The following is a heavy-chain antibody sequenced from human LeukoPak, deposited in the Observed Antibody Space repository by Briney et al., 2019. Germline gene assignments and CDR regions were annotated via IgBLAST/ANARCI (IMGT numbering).Heavy chain of an antibody. CDR2: IYYSGST. Sequence: SETLSLTCTVSGGSISSYYWSWIRQPPGKGLEWIGYIYYSGSTNYNPSLKSQVTISVDTSKNQFSLKLSSVTAADTAVYYCARDAVRGSQSAFDVWGQGTMVTVSS. D-gene: IGHD3-10*01. CDR1: GGSISSYY. CDR3: ARDAVRGSQSAFDV. V-gene: IGHV4-59*01. J-gene: IGHJ3*01.